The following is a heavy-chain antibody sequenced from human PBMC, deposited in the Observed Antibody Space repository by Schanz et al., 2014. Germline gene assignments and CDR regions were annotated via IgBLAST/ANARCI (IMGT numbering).Heavy chain of an antibody. Sequence: KVSCKASGGTFSSFGINWVRQAPGQGLEFMGWISTFRNEDTNSAQRFKGRLTMTTDTSTSTAYMELRSLRSDDTSVYYCARGFDFWDRWGPGALVIVSS. V-gene: IGHV1-18*01. J-gene: IGHJ4*02. CDR2: ISTFRNEDT. D-gene: IGHD3-3*01. CDR1: GGTFSSFG. CDR3: ARGFDFWDR.